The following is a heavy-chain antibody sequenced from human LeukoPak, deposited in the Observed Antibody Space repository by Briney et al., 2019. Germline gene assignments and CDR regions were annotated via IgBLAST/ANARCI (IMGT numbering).Heavy chain of an antibody. V-gene: IGHV1-2*04. CDR3: SLTYYYDSSGPLGY. CDR1: GYTFTGYY. D-gene: IGHD3-22*01. Sequence: ASVTVSCTASGYTFTGYYMHWVRQAPGQGLEGMGWINPNSGGTNYAQKFQGWVTMTRDTSISTAYMELSRLRSDDTAVYYCSLTYYYDSSGPLGYWGQGTLVTVSS. CDR2: INPNSGGT. J-gene: IGHJ4*02.